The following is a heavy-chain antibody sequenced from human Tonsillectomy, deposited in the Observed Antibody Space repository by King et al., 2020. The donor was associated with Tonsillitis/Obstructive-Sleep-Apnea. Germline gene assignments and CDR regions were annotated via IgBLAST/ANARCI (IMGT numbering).Heavy chain of an antibody. D-gene: IGHD6-13*01. CDR2: IYSGGST. V-gene: IGHV3-66*01. Sequence: VQLVESGGGLVQPGGSLRLSCAASGFTVSSNYMSWVRQAPGKGLEWVSVIYSGGSTYYADSVKGRFTISRDNSKNTLYLQMNSLRAADTAVYYCARDLGIAAAGISWFAPWGQGTLVTVSS. CDR3: ARDLGIAAAGISWFAP. CDR1: GFTVSSNY. J-gene: IGHJ5*02.